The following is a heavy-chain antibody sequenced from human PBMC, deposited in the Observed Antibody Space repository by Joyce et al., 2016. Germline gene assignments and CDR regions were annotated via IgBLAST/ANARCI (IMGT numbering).Heavy chain of an antibody. J-gene: IGHJ5*02. CDR3: VRGISARPGGPNWFDP. D-gene: IGHD6-6*01. V-gene: IGHV3-74*01. CDR2: INTDGSST. Sequence: EVQLVESGGGLVQPGGSLRLSCAASGFSFSGYWRHWVRQAPGKWLVWVSRINTDGSSTRFADSVKGRFTISRASAKNTLYLQMNSLRAEDTAVYYCVRGISARPGGPNWFDPWGQGTLVTVSS. CDR1: GFSFSGYW.